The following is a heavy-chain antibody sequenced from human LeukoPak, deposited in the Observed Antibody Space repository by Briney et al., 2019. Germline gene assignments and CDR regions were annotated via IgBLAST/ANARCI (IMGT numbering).Heavy chain of an antibody. V-gene: IGHV1-8*01. Sequence: ASVKVSCKASGYTFTSYDINWVRQATGQGLEWMGWMNPNSGNTGYAQKFQGRVTMARNTSISTAYMELSSLRSEDTAVYYCARGGLQRPEDPSLEHLYYYYYGMDVWGQGTTATVSS. D-gene: IGHD1/OR15-1a*01. CDR3: ARGGLQRPEDPSLEHLYYYYYGMDV. CDR1: GYTFTSYD. J-gene: IGHJ6*02. CDR2: MNPNSGNT.